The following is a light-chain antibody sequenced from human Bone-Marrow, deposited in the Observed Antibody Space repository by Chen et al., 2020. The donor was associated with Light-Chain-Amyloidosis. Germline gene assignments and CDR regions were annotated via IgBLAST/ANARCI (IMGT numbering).Light chain of an antibody. J-gene: IGLJ2*01. CDR3: SSYSVTSPLVV. V-gene: IGLV2-14*01. CDR2: EVT. Sequence: QSALTQPASLSGSPGPSIPIPCTGTSSDVGGYNYFSWYQQHPGKAPKVMIYEVTNRPSGVSNRFSGSKSGNTASLTISGLQAEDEADYYCSSYSVTSPLVVFGGGTKLTVL. CDR1: SSDVGGYNY.